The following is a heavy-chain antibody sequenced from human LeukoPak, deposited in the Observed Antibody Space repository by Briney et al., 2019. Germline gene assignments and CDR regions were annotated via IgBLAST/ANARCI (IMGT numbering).Heavy chain of an antibody. V-gene: IGHV3-20*04. CDR2: IYWNGGST. Sequence: GGSLRLSCAASRFTFDHYGMSAVRHAPGKGLEWVSGIYWNGGSTGDAGSVKGRFIISRDNDKNSLYLQMNSLRAEDTALYYCARGREWWLDCDYWGQGTLVTVSS. J-gene: IGHJ4*02. CDR1: RFTFDHYG. D-gene: IGHD2-15*01. CDR3: ARGREWWLDCDY.